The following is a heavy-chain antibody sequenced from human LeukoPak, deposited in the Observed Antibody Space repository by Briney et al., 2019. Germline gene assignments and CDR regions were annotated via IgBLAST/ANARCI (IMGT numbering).Heavy chain of an antibody. CDR2: IYYSGST. J-gene: IGHJ4*02. V-gene: IGHV4-31*03. CDR3: ARNKREYSSSSGSFDY. D-gene: IGHD6-6*01. Sequence: SETLSLTCTVSGGSISSGGYYWSWLRQHPGKGLEWIGYIYYSGSTYYNPSLKSRVTISVDTSKNQFSLKLSSVTAADTAVYYCARNKREYSSSSGSFDYWGQGTLVTVSS. CDR1: GGSISSGGYY.